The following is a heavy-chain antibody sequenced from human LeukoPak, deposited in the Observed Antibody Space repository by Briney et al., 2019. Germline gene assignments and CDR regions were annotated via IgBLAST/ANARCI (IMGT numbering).Heavy chain of an antibody. CDR3: ARHVTSGLYYFDY. D-gene: IGHD6-25*01. CDR1: GYSVNSAYY. V-gene: IGHV4-38-2*02. CDR2: MYHSGST. Sequence: SETLSLTCTVSGYSVNSAYYWGWIRRPPGKGLEWIGNMYHSGSTHYNPSLKSRVTISVDTSKNQFSLKLSSVTAADTAVYYCARHVTSGLYYFDYWGQGTLVTVSS. J-gene: IGHJ4*02.